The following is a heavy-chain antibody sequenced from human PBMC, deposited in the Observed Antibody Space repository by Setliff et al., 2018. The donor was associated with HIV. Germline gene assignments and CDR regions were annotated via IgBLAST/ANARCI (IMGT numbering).Heavy chain of an antibody. D-gene: IGHD5-18*01. CDR2: IYYTGST. CDR3: ARDTEMVKEGTDY. CDR1: GGSIRSNN. V-gene: IGHV4-59*08. Sequence: SETLSLTCTVSGGSIRSNNWSWLRQTPGKGLDWIGYIYYTGSTNYNPSLKSRVTISVDTSKNQFSLKLTSVTAADTAVYYCARDTEMVKEGTDYWGQGTLVTVSS. J-gene: IGHJ4*02.